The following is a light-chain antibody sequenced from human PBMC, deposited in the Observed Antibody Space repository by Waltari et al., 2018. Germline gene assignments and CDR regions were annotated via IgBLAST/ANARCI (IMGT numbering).Light chain of an antibody. CDR1: SSNIGAGYD. CDR3: QSSDIWLSGHAV. Sequence: QSVLTQPPSVSGAPGQRVTISCTGSSSNIGAGYDVHWYQQLPGTAPKPLVYGHTDGPPGVPDRFSGSRSGTSAALAITGLQAEDEADYDCQSSDIWLSGHAVFGGGTRLIVL. CDR2: GHT. J-gene: IGLJ2*01. V-gene: IGLV1-40*01.